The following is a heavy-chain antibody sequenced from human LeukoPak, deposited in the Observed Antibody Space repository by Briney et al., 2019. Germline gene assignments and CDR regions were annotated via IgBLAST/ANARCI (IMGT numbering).Heavy chain of an antibody. Sequence: GGSLRLSCAASGFTFSRYSMNWVRQTPGKGLEWVSSISSSSSYIYYADSVKGRFTISRDNAKNSLYLQMNSLRAEDTAVYYRARFKDGYNHAGWGQGTLVTVSS. CDR1: GFTFSRYS. CDR3: ARFKDGYNHAG. CDR2: ISSSSSYI. J-gene: IGHJ4*02. V-gene: IGHV3-21*01. D-gene: IGHD5-24*01.